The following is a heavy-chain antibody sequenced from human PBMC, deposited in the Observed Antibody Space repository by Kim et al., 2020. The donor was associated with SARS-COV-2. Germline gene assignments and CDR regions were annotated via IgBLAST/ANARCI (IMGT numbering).Heavy chain of an antibody. Sequence: GGSLRLSCAASGYTVTYSYIGWVRQAPGKGLEWVSFIYSGGNTIYADSVKGRLIISRDHSKNTLYLQMNSLSAEDTAVYYCATVVFYYDAGYFKNWGQGTLVIVSS. J-gene: IGHJ1*01. CDR3: ATVVFYYDAGYFKN. CDR1: GYTVTYSY. D-gene: IGHD3-22*01. V-gene: IGHV3-66*01. CDR2: IYSGGNT.